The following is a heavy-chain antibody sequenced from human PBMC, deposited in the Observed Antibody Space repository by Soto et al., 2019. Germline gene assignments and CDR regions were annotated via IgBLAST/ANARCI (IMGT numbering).Heavy chain of an antibody. D-gene: IGHD2-15*01. CDR2: ITPSNGDT. CDR3: ARLAPCSGGNCYSRPLDS. Sequence: QVQLLQSGAEAKKPGASVKVSCKASADTFANYGISWVRQAPGQGPEWMGWITPSNGDTNYAQKFQGRVIMTTDTSTSTAYMEVRSLRSDDTAVYYCARLAPCSGGNCYSRPLDSWGQGTRVTVSS. J-gene: IGHJ4*02. V-gene: IGHV1-18*01. CDR1: ADTFANYG.